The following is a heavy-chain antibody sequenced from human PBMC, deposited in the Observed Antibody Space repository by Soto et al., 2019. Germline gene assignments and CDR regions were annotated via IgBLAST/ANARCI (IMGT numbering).Heavy chain of an antibody. CDR1: GGTFSSYA. D-gene: IGHD6-6*01. CDR2: IIPIFGTA. CDR3: ARRGEYSSPTTGDYYYGMDV. Sequence: QVQLVQSGAEVKKPGSSVKVSCKASGGTFSSYAISWVRQAPGQGLEWMGGIIPIFGTANYAQKFQGRVTITADESTSTAYMELSSLRSEDTAVYYCARRGEYSSPTTGDYYYGMDVWGQGTTVTVSS. J-gene: IGHJ6*02. V-gene: IGHV1-69*12.